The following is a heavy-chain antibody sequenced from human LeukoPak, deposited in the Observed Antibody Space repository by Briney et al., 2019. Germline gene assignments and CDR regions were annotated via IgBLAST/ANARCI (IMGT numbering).Heavy chain of an antibody. V-gene: IGHV3-74*01. J-gene: IGHJ4*02. CDR3: ATSGIGHYYFDF. Sequence: GGSLRLSCAASGFSLSNYWMHWFRQVPGKGLMWVLRVPNDGTNRGYADSVKGRFTISRDDATNTLFLQMNSLRAEDTAVYYCATSGIGHYYFDFWGQGALVTVSS. CDR1: GFSLSNYW. D-gene: IGHD3-3*01. CDR2: VPNDGTNR.